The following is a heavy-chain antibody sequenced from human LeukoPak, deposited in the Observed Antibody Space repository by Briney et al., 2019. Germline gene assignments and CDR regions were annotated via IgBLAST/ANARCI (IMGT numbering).Heavy chain of an antibody. CDR1: GGSISRYY. CDR2: IYNSGTT. CDR3: ARVYFTFNYYDSGGHPPRGAFDI. J-gene: IGHJ3*02. Sequence: SETLSLTCTVSGGSISRYYWSWIRQPPGKGLEWIGYIYNSGTTKYNPSLKSRVTISVDTSKNQFSLKLSSVTAADTAVYYCARVYFTFNYYDSGGHPPRGAFDIWGQGTMVTVSS. V-gene: IGHV4-59*01. D-gene: IGHD3-22*01.